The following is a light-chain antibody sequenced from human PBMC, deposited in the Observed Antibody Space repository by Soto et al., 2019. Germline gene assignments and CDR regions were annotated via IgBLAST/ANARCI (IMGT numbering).Light chain of an antibody. Sequence: QYALTQPASVSGSPGQSITISCTGTSSDVGGYNYVSWYQQHPGKAPKLMIYGVTNRPSGVSNRFSGSKSGNTASLTISGLQAEDEADYYCSSYTSSTTLSVVFGGGTKLTFL. CDR2: GVT. CDR1: SSDVGGYNY. J-gene: IGLJ2*01. CDR3: SSYTSSTTLSVV. V-gene: IGLV2-14*01.